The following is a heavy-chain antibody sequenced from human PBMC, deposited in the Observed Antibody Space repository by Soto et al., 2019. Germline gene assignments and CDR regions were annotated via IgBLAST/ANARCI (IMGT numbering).Heavy chain of an antibody. CDR2: INPSGGST. V-gene: IGHV1-46*01. CDR3: AREGMEGRSWSIGFDP. J-gene: IGHJ5*02. D-gene: IGHD6-13*01. Sequence: ASVKVSCKASGYTFTSYYMHWVQQAPGQGLEWMGIINPSGGSTSYAQKFQGRVTMTRDTSTSTVYMELSSLRSEDTAVYYCAREGMEGRSWSIGFDPWGQGTLVTVSS. CDR1: GYTFTSYY.